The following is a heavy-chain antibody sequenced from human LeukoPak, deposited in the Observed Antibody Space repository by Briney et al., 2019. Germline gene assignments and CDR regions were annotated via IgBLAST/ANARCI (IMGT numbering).Heavy chain of an antibody. J-gene: IGHJ4*02. CDR3: ARAGHCSGTSCYAEGFDY. CDR1: GYTFTNNG. D-gene: IGHD2-2*01. CDR2: ISGYNANT. Sequence: ASVKVSCKASGYTFTNNGIGWVRQAPGQGLEWMGWISGYNANTAYAQMFHGRVTMTTDTSTSTAYMELRSLRSDDSAVYYCARAGHCSGTSCYAEGFDYWGQGTLVTVSS. V-gene: IGHV1-18*01.